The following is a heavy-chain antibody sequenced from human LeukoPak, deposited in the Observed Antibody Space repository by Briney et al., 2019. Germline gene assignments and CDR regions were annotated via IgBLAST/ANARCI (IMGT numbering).Heavy chain of an antibody. Sequence: SEALSLTCTASGGSISSSSYYWGWIRQPPGKGLEWIGSIYYSGSTYYHPSLKSRVTISVDTSKDQFSLKLSSVTAADTAVYYYASSGWYLSSFNWGQGTLVTVSS. D-gene: IGHD6-19*01. V-gene: IGHV4-39*01. CDR3: ASSGWYLSSFN. J-gene: IGHJ4*02. CDR1: GGSISSSSYY. CDR2: IYYSGST.